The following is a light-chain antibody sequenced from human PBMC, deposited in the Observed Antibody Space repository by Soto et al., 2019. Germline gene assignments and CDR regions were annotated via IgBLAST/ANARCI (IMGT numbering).Light chain of an antibody. CDR3: QQRYNWPLT. V-gene: IGKV3-11*01. J-gene: IGKJ4*01. CDR1: QSVSSY. Sequence: DIVLTQSPATLSLSPGERATLSCRASQSVSSYLAWYQQKPGQAPRLLIYGASNGAAGIPARFSGTGSGTDFTLTISSLEPDDFAVYYCQQRYNWPLTFGGGTKVDIK. CDR2: GAS.